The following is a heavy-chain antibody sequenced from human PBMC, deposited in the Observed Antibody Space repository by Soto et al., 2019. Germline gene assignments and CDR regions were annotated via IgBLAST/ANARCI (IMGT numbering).Heavy chain of an antibody. Sequence: VGSLRLSCGASGFTFSDDYMSWIRQAPGKGLEWVSYISSSGGTIYYADSVKGRFTISRDNAKNSLFLQMNSLRADDTAVYYCARASSPRDPWLDYWGQGTLVTVSS. D-gene: IGHD5-18*01. CDR1: GFTFSDDY. CDR3: ARASSPRDPWLDY. V-gene: IGHV3-11*01. J-gene: IGHJ4*02. CDR2: ISSSGGTI.